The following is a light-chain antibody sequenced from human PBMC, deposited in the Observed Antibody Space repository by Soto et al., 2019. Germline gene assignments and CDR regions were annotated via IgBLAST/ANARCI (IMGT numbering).Light chain of an antibody. V-gene: IGKV1-39*01. CDR1: QSISSY. J-gene: IGKJ5*01. Sequence: DIQMNHSPSSLSASVGDRVTITCRASQSISSYLNWYQQKPGKAPTLLIYAASSLQSGVPSRFSGSGSGADFTLTISSLQPEACATYYCQQSYSTRPITLGQGTRLEIK. CDR2: AAS. CDR3: QQSYSTRPIT.